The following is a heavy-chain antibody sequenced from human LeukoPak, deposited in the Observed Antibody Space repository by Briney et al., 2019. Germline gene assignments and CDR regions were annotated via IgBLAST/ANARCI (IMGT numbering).Heavy chain of an antibody. CDR2: IKQDGSEK. D-gene: IGHD2-15*01. V-gene: IGHV3-7*03. J-gene: IGHJ5*02. CDR1: GFTFSNYW. Sequence: QPGGSLRLSCAASGFTFSNYWMAWVRQAPAKGLEWVANIKQDGSEKYYVDSVKGRFTISRDNAKNSLFLEMNSLRAEDTAVYYCARGPRSAGRYNWFDPWGQGTLVTVSS. CDR3: ARGPRSAGRYNWFDP.